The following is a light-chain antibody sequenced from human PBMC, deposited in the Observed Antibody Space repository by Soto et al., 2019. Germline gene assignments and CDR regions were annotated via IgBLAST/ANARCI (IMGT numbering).Light chain of an antibody. CDR2: DDN. V-gene: IGLV1-51*01. CDR3: GSWDSSLSAYV. CDR1: SSNIGGNS. Sequence: QSVLTQPPSVSAAPGQKVTISCSGRSSNIGGNSVSWYQQLPGTAPKLLIYDDNKRPSGIPDRFSGSKSGTSATLGITGFQTGDEADYYCGSWDSSLSAYVFGIGAKFT. J-gene: IGLJ1*01.